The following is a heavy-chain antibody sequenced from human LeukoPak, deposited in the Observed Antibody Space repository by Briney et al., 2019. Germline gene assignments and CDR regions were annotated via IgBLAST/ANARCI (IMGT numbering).Heavy chain of an antibody. CDR2: ISDYNGIT. D-gene: IGHD5-18*01. V-gene: IGHV1-18*01. CDR1: GYTFTNYG. CDR3: ARYSYGLYYFDS. Sequence: GASVKVSCKAPGYTFTNYGISWVRQAPGQGLEWMGWISDYNGITNYAQTFQGRVTMTTDTSTSTAYMELRSLRSDDTGVYYCARYSYGLYYFDSWGQGTLVTVSS. J-gene: IGHJ4*02.